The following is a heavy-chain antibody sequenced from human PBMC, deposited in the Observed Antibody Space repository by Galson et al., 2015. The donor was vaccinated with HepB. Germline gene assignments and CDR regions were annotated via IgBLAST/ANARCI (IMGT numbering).Heavy chain of an antibody. CDR2: ISRSGSAM. V-gene: IGHV3-48*03. D-gene: IGHD3-22*01. Sequence: SLRLSCAASGFTFSSYEVNWVRQAPGKGLEWVSYISRSGSAMYYADSVRGRFTISRDNAKNSLYLRLNSLRVEDTAVYYCAREIWDYYDSSGPHRAFDIWGQGTMVTVSS. CDR1: GFTFSSYE. J-gene: IGHJ3*02. CDR3: AREIWDYYDSSGPHRAFDI.